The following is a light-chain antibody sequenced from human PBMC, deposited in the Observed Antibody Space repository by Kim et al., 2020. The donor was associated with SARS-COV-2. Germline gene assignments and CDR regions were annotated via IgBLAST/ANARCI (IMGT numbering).Light chain of an antibody. CDR1: SGSIASNY. CDR3: QSYDSSNVV. CDR2: EDN. Sequence: GKTVTSSCTRSSGSIASNYVQWYQQRPGSAPTTVIYEDNQRPSGVPDRFSGSIDSSSNSASLTISGLKTEDEADYYCQSYDSSNVVFGGGTKVTVL. J-gene: IGLJ2*01. V-gene: IGLV6-57*03.